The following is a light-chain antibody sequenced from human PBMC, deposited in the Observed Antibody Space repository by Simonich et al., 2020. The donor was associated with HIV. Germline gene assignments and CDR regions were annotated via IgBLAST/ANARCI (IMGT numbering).Light chain of an antibody. J-gene: IGLJ2*01. CDR3: SSYTSSSTLV. CDR2: DVN. Sequence: QSTLTQPTSVSGSPGQSITIPCTGTSRDACGSNSVSWYQQHPGKAPKLMIYDVNKRPYGISNRFSGSKAGNTASLTISGLQAEDEADYYCSSYTSSSTLVFGGGTKLTVL. V-gene: IGLV2-14*01. CDR1: SRDACGSNS.